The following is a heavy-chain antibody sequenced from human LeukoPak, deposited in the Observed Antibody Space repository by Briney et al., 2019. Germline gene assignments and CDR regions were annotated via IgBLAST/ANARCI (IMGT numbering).Heavy chain of an antibody. Sequence: GGSVRLSCVASGFPFSSYWMTWVRQAPGKGLEWVANIKQDGSKKSYVDSVKGRFTISRDNAKNSLYLQMNSLRAEDTAIYYCTRVGYIDEGIDYWGQGTLVTVSS. CDR3: TRVGYIDEGIDY. J-gene: IGHJ4*02. CDR1: GFPFSSYW. CDR2: IKQDGSKK. V-gene: IGHV3-7*04. D-gene: IGHD5-24*01.